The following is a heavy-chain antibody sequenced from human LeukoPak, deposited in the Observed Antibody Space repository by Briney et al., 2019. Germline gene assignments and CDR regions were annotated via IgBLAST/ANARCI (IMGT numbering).Heavy chain of an antibody. V-gene: IGHV1-46*01. D-gene: IGHD6-19*01. CDR2: INPSGGSI. CDR3: ARAQAWDSSDPNWFDP. Sequence: GASVKVSCKASGYTVTIYYIHWVRQAPGQGLEWMGVINPSGGSIRYAQKFQGRVTMTRDTSTSTVYMELSSLRSEDTAVYYCARAQAWDSSDPNWFDPWGQGTLVTVSS. J-gene: IGHJ5*02. CDR1: GYTVTIYY.